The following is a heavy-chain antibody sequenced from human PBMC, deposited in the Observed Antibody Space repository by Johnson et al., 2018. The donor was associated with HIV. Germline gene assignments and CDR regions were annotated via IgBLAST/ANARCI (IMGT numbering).Heavy chain of an antibody. J-gene: IGHJ3*02. CDR3: ARARVGYSFAGWGTDAFDI. D-gene: IGHD5-18*01. V-gene: IGHV3-7*03. CDR2: INQDGSEK. CDR1: GFTVSSNY. Sequence: EVQLVESGGGVVRPGGSLRLSCAASGFTVSSNYMSWVRQAPGKGLEWVANINQDGSEKCYVDSVKGRFTISRDNAKNSLYLQLNSLRAEDTAVYYCARARVGYSFAGWGTDAFDIWGQGTMVTVSS.